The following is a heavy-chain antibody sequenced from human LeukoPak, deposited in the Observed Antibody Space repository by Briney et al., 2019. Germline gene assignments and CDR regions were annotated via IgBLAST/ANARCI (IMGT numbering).Heavy chain of an antibody. Sequence: SETLSLTCTVSGGSISSYYWSWIRQPPGKGLEWIGYIYYSGSTNYNPSLKSRVTISVDTSKNQFSLKLSSVTAADTAVYYCARDVHYDILTGPYIGGWFDPWGQGTLVTVSS. V-gene: IGHV4-59*01. CDR2: IYYSGST. D-gene: IGHD3-9*01. CDR1: GGSISSYY. CDR3: ARDVHYDILTGPYIGGWFDP. J-gene: IGHJ5*02.